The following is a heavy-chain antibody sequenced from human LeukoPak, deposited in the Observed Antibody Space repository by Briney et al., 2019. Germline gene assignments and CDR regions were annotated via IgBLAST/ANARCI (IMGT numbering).Heavy chain of an antibody. CDR2: IKHDGTEE. D-gene: IGHD2-15*01. CDR3: AGGQGWHFDL. J-gene: IGHJ2*01. V-gene: IGHV3-7*01. Sequence: PGGSLRLSCAASGFTFSDYYMSWIRQAPGKGLEWVADIKHDGTEEHYVASVKGRFTISRDNAKLYLQMNSLRAEDTAMYYCAGGQGWHFDLWGRGTLITVSS. CDR1: GFTFSDYY.